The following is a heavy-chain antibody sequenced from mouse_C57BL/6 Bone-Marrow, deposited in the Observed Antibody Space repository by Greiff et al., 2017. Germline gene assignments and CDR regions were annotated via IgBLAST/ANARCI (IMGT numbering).Heavy chain of an antibody. V-gene: IGHV10-3*01. Sequence: EADGGLVQPTGSLKLSCAASGFTFNTYAMHWVRQAPGKGLEWVARIRSKSSHYATYYADSVIDRFTISRDDSQSLRYLLMNNLKTDYPAIYYCVSPSFDSWFAYWGQETLVTVSA. J-gene: IGHJ3*01. CDR3: VSPSFDSWFAY. CDR2: IRSKSSHYAT. CDR1: GFTFNTYA.